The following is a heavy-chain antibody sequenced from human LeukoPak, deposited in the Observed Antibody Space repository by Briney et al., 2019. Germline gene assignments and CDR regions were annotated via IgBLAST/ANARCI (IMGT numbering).Heavy chain of an antibody. Sequence: SETLSLTCSVSGGSISNSYWSWIRQLPGKGLEWIGYIHTGNTKYNPSLKSRVTISVDTSKNQFSLKLSSVTAADTAVYYCARLPYYYDSSGYYYFSFDYWGQGTLVTVSS. J-gene: IGHJ4*02. V-gene: IGHV4-59*12. D-gene: IGHD3-22*01. CDR1: GGSISNSY. CDR3: ARLPYYYDSSGYYYFSFDY. CDR2: IHTGNT.